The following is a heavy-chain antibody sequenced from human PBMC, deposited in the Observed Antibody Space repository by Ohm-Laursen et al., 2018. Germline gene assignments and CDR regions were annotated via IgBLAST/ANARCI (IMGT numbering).Heavy chain of an antibody. Sequence: SDTLSLTCTVSGGSIISSTSYWAWIRQPPGKGLEWIGTINYSGSAYYNPSPQSRVTISADTSKNQFTQSQGFVTAADTAVYYCARLRHDFGDFLFFDSWGQGTLVTISS. CDR1: GGSIISSTSY. V-gene: IGHV4-39*01. J-gene: IGHJ4*02. CDR2: INYSGSA. D-gene: IGHD4-17*01. CDR3: ARLRHDFGDFLFFDS.